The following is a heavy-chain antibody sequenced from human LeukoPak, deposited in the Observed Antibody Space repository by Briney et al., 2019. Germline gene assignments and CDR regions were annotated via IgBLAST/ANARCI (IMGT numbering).Heavy chain of an antibody. V-gene: IGHV1-2*02. J-gene: IGHJ4*02. CDR1: GYTFTDYY. Sequence: ASVKVSCKASGYTFTDYYMHWVRQAPGQGLEWMGWINPNSGGTNYAQKFQGRVTMTRDTSISTAYMELSRLRSDDTAVYYCARITGTTFGFSDYWGQGTLVTVPS. CDR3: ARITGTTFGFSDY. CDR2: INPNSGGT. D-gene: IGHD3-16*01.